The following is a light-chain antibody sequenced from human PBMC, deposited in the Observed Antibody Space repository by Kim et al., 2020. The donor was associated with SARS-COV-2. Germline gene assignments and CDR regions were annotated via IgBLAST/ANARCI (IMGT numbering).Light chain of an antibody. J-gene: IGKJ2*01. V-gene: IGKV3-20*01. CDR1: QSFSSNF. CDR2: AAS. Sequence: SPEERATLSCRASQSFSSNFLAWYRQKPGQTPRLLIYAASSRAAGIPDRFSGSVSGTDFTLTISRLEPEDFAVYYCQQYGSSPPFNFGQGTKLEI. CDR3: QQYGSSPPFN.